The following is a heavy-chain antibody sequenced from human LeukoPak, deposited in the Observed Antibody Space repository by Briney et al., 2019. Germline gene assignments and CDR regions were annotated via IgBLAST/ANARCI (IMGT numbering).Heavy chain of an antibody. Sequence: KSSETLSLTCTVSGGSISSRSYYWGWIRQPPGKGLEWIGSIYYSGATYYNPSLKSRVTISVDTSKNQFSLKVSSVTAADTAVYYCARHVSGSSALDIWGQGTMVTVSS. CDR2: IYYSGAT. J-gene: IGHJ3*02. D-gene: IGHD6-25*01. CDR3: ARHVSGSSALDI. V-gene: IGHV4-39*01. CDR1: GGSISSRSYY.